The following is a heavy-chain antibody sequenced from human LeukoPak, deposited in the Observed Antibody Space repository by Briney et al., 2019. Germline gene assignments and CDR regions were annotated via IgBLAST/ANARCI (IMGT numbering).Heavy chain of an antibody. CDR3: ARRRGGLNWFDP. V-gene: IGHV4-30-4*01. D-gene: IGHD3-10*01. CDR2: IYHSGNT. CDR1: GASISTGDDY. J-gene: IGHJ5*02. Sequence: PSETLSLTCTVSGASISTGDDYWTWIRQPPGKGLEWIGYIYHSGNTYYNPSLKSRVTISIDTSKNQFSLKLSSVTAADTAVYYCARRRGGLNWFDPWGQGTLVTVSS.